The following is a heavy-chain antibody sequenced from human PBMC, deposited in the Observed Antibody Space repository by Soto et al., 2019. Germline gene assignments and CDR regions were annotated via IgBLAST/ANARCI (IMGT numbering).Heavy chain of an antibody. CDR3: ARTGGYNLGGGWFDP. D-gene: IGHD5-18*01. J-gene: IGHJ5*02. V-gene: IGHV4-31*03. CDR2: IYYSGST. Sequence: QVQLQESGPGLVKPSQTLSLTCTVSGGSISSGGYYWSWIRQHPGKGLEWIGYIYYSGSTYYNPSLKSRVTISVDTSKNQFSLKRSSVTAADTAVYYCARTGGYNLGGGWFDPWGQGTLVTVSS. CDR1: GGSISSGGYY.